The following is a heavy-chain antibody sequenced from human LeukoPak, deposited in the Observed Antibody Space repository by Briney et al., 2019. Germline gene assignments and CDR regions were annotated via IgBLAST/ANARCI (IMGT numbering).Heavy chain of an antibody. CDR2: ISSSSSYI. D-gene: IGHD2-15*01. Sequence: GGSLRLSCAASGFTFSSYSMNWVRQAPGKGLEWVSSISSSSSYIYYADSVKGRFTISRDNAKNSLYLQMNSLRAEDTAVYYCARGCSGGSCYHYYFDYWGQGTLVTVSS. CDR1: GFTFSSYS. J-gene: IGHJ4*02. CDR3: ARGCSGGSCYHYYFDY. V-gene: IGHV3-21*01.